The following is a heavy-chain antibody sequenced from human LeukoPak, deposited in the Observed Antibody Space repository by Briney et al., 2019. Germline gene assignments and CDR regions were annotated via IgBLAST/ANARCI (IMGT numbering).Heavy chain of an antibody. Sequence: GASVKGSCKASGYTFTSYDINWVRQATGQGLEWMGWMNPNSGNTGYAQKFQGRVTMTRNTSISTAYMELSSLRSEDTAGYYCARGRVVTAHAFDIWGQGTMVTVSS. CDR1: GYTFTSYD. CDR2: MNPNSGNT. D-gene: IGHD2-21*02. V-gene: IGHV1-8*01. CDR3: ARGRVVTAHAFDI. J-gene: IGHJ3*02.